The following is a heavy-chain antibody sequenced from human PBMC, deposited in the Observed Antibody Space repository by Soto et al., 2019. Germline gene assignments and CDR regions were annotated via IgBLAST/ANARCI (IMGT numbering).Heavy chain of an antibody. CDR2: VYYRGST. D-gene: IGHD4-17*01. CDR3: ARDHAGYGGNSVWFFDL. J-gene: IGHJ2*01. Sequence: QVQLQESGPGLVKPSEILSLTCTISGGSIRSYYWTWIRQSPGKGLEWIGYVYYRGSTDYNPSLKSRVTMSADTSKNQYSLRLSSVTAADTAVYYCARDHAGYGGNSVWFFDLWGRGTLVTVSP. V-gene: IGHV4-59*01. CDR1: GGSIRSYY.